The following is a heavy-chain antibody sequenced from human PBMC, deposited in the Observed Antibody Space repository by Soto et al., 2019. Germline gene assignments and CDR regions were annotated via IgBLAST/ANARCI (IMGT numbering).Heavy chain of an antibody. Sequence: QVHLVESGGGVVQPGRSLRISCAASGFTFSSYGMHWVRQAPGKGLEWVTVISYDGTNKFYADSVKGRFTISRDNSKNTLFLQMNSLRAEDTAVYYCVKGQSSGWYYYLDYWGQGTLVTVSS. CDR3: VKGQSSGWYYYLDY. D-gene: IGHD6-19*01. CDR1: GFTFSSYG. V-gene: IGHV3-30*18. J-gene: IGHJ4*02. CDR2: ISYDGTNK.